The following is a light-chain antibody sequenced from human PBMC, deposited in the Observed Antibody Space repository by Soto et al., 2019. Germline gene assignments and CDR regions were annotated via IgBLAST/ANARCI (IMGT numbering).Light chain of an antibody. CDR1: QSVSSK. Sequence: EIVMTQSPATLSVSPGERATVSCRASQSVSSKLAWYQQKTGKATRLLIYGASTRATGIPARLSGSGSGTEFSLTISSPQSDDSATYYCQHYNDWPHAWAFGHGTKVDIK. CDR3: QHYNDWPHAWA. V-gene: IGKV3-15*01. J-gene: IGKJ1*01. CDR2: GAS.